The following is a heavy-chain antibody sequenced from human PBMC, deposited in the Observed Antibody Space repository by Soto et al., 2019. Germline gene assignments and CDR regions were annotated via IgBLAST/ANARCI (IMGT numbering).Heavy chain of an antibody. J-gene: IGHJ5*02. V-gene: IGHV4-39*01. Sequence: SETLPLTCTVSGGSISSSSYYWGWIRQPPGKGLEWIGSIYYSGSTYYNPSLKSRVTISVDTSKNQFSLKLSSVTAADTAVYYCASPKIAFYNWFDPWGQGTLVTVSS. CDR3: ASPKIAFYNWFDP. CDR1: GGSISSSSYY. D-gene: IGHD3-3*02. CDR2: IYYSGST.